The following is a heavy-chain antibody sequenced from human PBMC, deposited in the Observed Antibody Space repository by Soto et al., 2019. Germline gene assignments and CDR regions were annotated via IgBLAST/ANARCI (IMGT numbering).Heavy chain of an antibody. D-gene: IGHD4-17*01. V-gene: IGHV1-69*02. CDR2: IIPILGIA. CDR3: AGLPGDYGGAFDI. Sequence: QVQLVQSGAEVKKPGSSVKVSCKASGGTFSSYTISWVRQAPGQGLEWMGRIIPILGIANYAKKFQGRVTITADKSTSTAYMELSSLRSEDTAVYYCAGLPGDYGGAFDIWGQGTMVTVSS. CDR1: GGTFSSYT. J-gene: IGHJ3*02.